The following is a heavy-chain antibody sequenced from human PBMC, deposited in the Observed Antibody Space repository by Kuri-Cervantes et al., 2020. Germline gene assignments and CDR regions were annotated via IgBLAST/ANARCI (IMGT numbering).Heavy chain of an antibody. Sequence: GSLRLSCAVYGGSFSGYYWSWIRQPPGKGLEWIGEINHSGSTNYNPSLKSRVTISVDTSKNQFSLKLSSVTAADTAVYYCARETPSGRDGYNPEGYWGQGTLVTVSS. CDR1: GGSFSGYY. CDR3: ARETPSGRDGYNPEGY. J-gene: IGHJ4*02. V-gene: IGHV4-34*01. CDR2: INHSGST. D-gene: IGHD5-24*01.